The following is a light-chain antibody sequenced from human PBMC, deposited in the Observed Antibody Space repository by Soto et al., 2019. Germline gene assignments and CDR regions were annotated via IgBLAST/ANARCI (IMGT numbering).Light chain of an antibody. J-gene: IGKJ5*01. CDR3: LQYYGYPFT. CDR2: AIS. CDR1: QGIGNY. Sequence: DIQMTQSPSSLSASIGDRFTITCRSSQGIGNYLGWYQQTPGKGPKRLVYAISCFHSGVPSRFSGSGSGTELTLTISSLQPEDFATYYCLQYYGYPFTLGQGTRLEI. V-gene: IGKV1-17*01.